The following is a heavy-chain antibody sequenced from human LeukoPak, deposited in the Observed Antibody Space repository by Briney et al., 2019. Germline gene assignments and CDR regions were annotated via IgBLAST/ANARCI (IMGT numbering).Heavy chain of an antibody. CDR3: ARGTGDYSGYYYYYMDV. V-gene: IGHV4-4*07. J-gene: IGHJ6*03. Sequence: SETLSLTCTVSGGSISSYYWSWIRQPAGKGLEWIGRIYTSGSTNYNPSLKSRVTISVDTSKNQFSLKLSSVTAADTAVYYCARGTGDYSGYYYYYMDVWGKGTTVTVSS. D-gene: IGHD4-17*01. CDR1: GGSISSYY. CDR2: IYTSGST.